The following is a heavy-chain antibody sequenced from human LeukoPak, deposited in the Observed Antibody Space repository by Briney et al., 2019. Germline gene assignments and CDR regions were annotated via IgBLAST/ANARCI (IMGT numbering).Heavy chain of an antibody. Sequence: QPGESLRLSCVVSGFTFSNYWMHWVRQAPGKGLEWVSYISSSGSTIYYADSVKGRFTISRDNATNSLYLQMNSLRAEDTAVYYCARSAAAGTFPDYWGQGTLATVSS. J-gene: IGHJ4*02. V-gene: IGHV3-48*04. CDR1: GFTFSNYW. D-gene: IGHD6-13*01. CDR2: ISSSGSTI. CDR3: ARSAAAGTFPDY.